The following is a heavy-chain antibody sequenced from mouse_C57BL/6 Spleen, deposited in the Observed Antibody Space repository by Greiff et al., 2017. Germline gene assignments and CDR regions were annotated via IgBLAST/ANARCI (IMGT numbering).Heavy chain of an antibody. CDR1: GYTFTDYN. D-gene: IGHD1-1*01. J-gene: IGHJ1*03. Sequence: VQLQQSGPELVKPGASVKIPCKASGYTFTDYNMDWVKQSHGKSLEWIGDINPNNGGTIYNQKFKGKATLTVDKSSSSAYMELRILTSEDTAVYYCAVFITTVGGYFDVWGTGTTVTVSS. CDR3: AVFITTVGGYFDV. CDR2: INPNNGGT. V-gene: IGHV1-18*01.